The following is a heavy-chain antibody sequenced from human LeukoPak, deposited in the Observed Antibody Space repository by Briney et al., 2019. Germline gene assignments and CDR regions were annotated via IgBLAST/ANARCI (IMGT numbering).Heavy chain of an antibody. CDR3: ASNQWPNWYFDL. V-gene: IGHV4-30-4*08. CDR2: IYYSGST. D-gene: IGHD6-19*01. Sequence: PSQTLSLTCTVSGGSISSGDYYWSWIRQPPGKGLEWIGYIYYSGSTYYNPSLKSRVTISVDTSKNQFSLKLSSVTAADTAVYYCASNQWPNWYFDLWGRGTLVTVSS. J-gene: IGHJ2*01. CDR1: GGSISSGDYY.